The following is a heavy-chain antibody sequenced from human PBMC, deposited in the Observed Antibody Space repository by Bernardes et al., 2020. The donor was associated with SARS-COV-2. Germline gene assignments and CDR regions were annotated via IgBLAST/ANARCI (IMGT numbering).Heavy chain of an antibody. CDR1: GFTVSSSY. D-gene: IGHD2-15*01. Sequence: GGSLRLSRAASGFTVSSSYMTWVRQAPGRGLEWVSVIHSGGNTYYADSVKGRFTISRDNSKNTLYLQMNSLRAEDTAVYYCAREPLTCSGGSCYSYYGMDVWGQGTTVTVSS. CDR3: AREPLTCSGGSCYSYYGMDV. CDR2: IHSGGNT. J-gene: IGHJ6*02. V-gene: IGHV3-66*01.